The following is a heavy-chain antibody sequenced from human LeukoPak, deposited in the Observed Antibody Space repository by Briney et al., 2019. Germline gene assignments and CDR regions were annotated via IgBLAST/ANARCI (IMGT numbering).Heavy chain of an antibody. Sequence: GGSLRLSCAASGFTFSSYWMSWVRQAPGKGLEWVANIKQDGSEKYYVDSVKGRFTISRDNAKNSLYLQMNSLRAEDTAVYYCASRAPSSSWYPYFDYWGQGTLVTVSS. CDR2: IKQDGSEK. CDR1: GFTFSSYW. CDR3: ASRAPSSSWYPYFDY. J-gene: IGHJ4*02. V-gene: IGHV3-7*01. D-gene: IGHD6-13*01.